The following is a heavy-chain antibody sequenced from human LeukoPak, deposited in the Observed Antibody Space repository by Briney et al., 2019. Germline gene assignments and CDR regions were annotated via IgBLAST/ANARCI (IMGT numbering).Heavy chain of an antibody. Sequence: GGSLRLSCGASGFTFGIFWMSWVRQAPGRGLQWVASMKGDGSLIHYVDSVKGRFTISRDNAKNSLYLQMNSLRAEDTAVYYCARVDYGDYVPGPNWGQGTMVTVSS. CDR2: MKGDGSLI. CDR3: ARVDYGDYVPGPN. V-gene: IGHV3-7*01. D-gene: IGHD4-17*01. CDR1: GFTFGIFW. J-gene: IGHJ3*01.